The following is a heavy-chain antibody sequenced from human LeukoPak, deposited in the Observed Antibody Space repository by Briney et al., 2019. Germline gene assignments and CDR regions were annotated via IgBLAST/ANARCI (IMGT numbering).Heavy chain of an antibody. Sequence: PGGSLRLPCAASGFTFSSYAMHWVRQAPGKGLEWVAVISYDGSNKYYADSVKGRFTISRDNSKNTLYLQMNSLRAEDTAVYYCARDPHCSGGSCYSGIDYWGQGTLVTVSS. V-gene: IGHV3-30-3*01. J-gene: IGHJ4*02. CDR3: ARDPHCSGGSCYSGIDY. CDR1: GFTFSSYA. D-gene: IGHD2-15*01. CDR2: ISYDGSNK.